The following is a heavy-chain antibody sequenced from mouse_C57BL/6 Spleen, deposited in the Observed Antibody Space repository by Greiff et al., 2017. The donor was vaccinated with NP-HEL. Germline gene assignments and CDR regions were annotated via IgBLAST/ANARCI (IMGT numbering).Heavy chain of an antibody. CDR1: GYTFTDYY. CDR2: INPNNGGT. CDR3: AKIYYGSSHYYAMDY. Sequence: EVQLQQSGPELVKPGASVKISCKASGYTFTDYYMNWVKQSHGKSLEWIGDINPNNGGTSYNQKFKGKATLTVDKSSSTAYMELRSLTSEDSAVYYCAKIYYGSSHYYAMDYWGQGTSVTVSS. D-gene: IGHD1-1*01. V-gene: IGHV1-26*01. J-gene: IGHJ4*01.